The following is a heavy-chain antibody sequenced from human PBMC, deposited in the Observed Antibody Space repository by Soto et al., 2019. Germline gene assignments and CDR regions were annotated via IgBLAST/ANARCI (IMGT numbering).Heavy chain of an antibody. V-gene: IGHV3-23*01. CDR3: AKGITFIVVVCLYH. CDR2: ISGSGGST. J-gene: IGHJ5*02. CDR1: GFTFSSYA. D-gene: IGHD3-22*01. Sequence: EVQLLESGGGLVQPGGSLRLSCAASGFTFSSYAMSWVRQAPGKGLEWVSAISGSGGSTYYADSVKGRFTISRDNSKNPVYLPMNRLRAQDTAVYYRAKGITFIVVVCLYHWGPGTLGTVSS.